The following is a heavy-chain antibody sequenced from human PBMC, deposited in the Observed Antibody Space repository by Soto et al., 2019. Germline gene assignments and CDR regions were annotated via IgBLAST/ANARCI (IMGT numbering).Heavy chain of an antibody. CDR3: GRGGFRSHENVISAPATLGLDP. D-gene: IGHD2-2*01. CDR2: MNPNRTNT. CDR1: GYTFTTYD. Sequence: QVQLMQSGAEVKKPGASVKVSCKASGYTFTTYDINWVRQAPGQGLEWLGWMNPNRTNTGYAEKFQGRVTMTRDTAISTADMELSSLREDDTAVYHCGRGGFRSHENVISAPATLGLDPWGQGTLVTVSS. J-gene: IGHJ5*02. V-gene: IGHV1-8*01.